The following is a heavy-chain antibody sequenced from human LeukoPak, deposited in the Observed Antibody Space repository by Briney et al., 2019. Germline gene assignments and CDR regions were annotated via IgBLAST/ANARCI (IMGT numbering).Heavy chain of an antibody. CDR3: ARVSPSSFNWFDP. J-gene: IGHJ5*02. V-gene: IGHV1-69*05. D-gene: IGHD6-13*01. CDR2: IIPIFGTA. CDR1: GGTFSSYA. Sequence: SVKVSCKASGGTFSSYAISWVRQAPGQGLEWMGGIIPIFGTANYAQKFQGRVTITTDKSTSTAYMELSSLRSEDTAVYYCARVSPSSFNWFDPWGQGILVTVSS.